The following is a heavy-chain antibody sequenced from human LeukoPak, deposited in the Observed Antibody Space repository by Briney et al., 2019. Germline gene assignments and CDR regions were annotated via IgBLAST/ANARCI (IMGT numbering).Heavy chain of an antibody. CDR2: IYYSGST. CDR3: ARDSLNWFDP. V-gene: IGHV4-30-4*01. CDR1: GGSISSGDYY. Sequence: SETLSLTCTVSGGSISSGDYYWSWIRQPPGKGLESIGYIYYSGSTYYNPSLKSRVTISVDTSKNQFSLKLSSVTAARTAVYYCARDSLNWFDPWGQGTLVTVSS. J-gene: IGHJ5*02.